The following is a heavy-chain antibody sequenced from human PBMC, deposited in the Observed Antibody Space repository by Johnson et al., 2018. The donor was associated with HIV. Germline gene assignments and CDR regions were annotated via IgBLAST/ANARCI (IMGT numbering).Heavy chain of an antibody. Sequence: MLLVESGGGVVQPGRSLRLSCAASGFTFSSYAMHWVRQAPGKGLEWVGRIKSKTDGGTSDYAAPVKGRFTISRDDSKNTLYLQMNSLRVEDTAMYYCARGPILEWLSGDAFDIWGQGTMVTVSS. D-gene: IGHD3-3*01. CDR2: IKSKTDGGTS. J-gene: IGHJ3*02. CDR1: GFTFSSYA. CDR3: ARGPILEWLSGDAFDI. V-gene: IGHV3-15*01.